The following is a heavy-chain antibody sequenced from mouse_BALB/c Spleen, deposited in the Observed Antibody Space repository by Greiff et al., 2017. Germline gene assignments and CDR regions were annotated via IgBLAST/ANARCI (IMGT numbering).Heavy chain of an antibody. D-gene: IGHD1-1*01. V-gene: IGHV1-9*01. CDR3: AREGRTTVVAKDY. Sequence: QVQLQESGAELMKPGASVKISCTATGYTFSSYWIEWVKQRPGHGLEWIGEILPGSGSTNYNEKFKGKATFTADTSSNTAYMQLSSLTSEDSAVYYGAREGRTTVVAKDYWGQGTTLTVSS. CDR2: ILPGSGST. CDR1: GYTFSSYW. J-gene: IGHJ2*01.